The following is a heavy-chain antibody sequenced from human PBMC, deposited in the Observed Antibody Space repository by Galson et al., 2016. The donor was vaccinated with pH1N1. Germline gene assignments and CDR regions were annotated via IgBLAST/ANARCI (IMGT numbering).Heavy chain of an antibody. CDR2: IDPSGGGT. J-gene: IGHJ4*02. V-gene: IGHV1-46*02. Sequence: SVKASCKASGGIFNNYAISWVRQAPGQGLEWMGVIDPSGGGTTYAQKFQARVTMTRDTSTSTVYMDLSSLKSEDTAVYYCTRDLGRRREYWGQGTLVTVSS. CDR3: TRDLGRRREY. D-gene: IGHD1-26*01. CDR1: GGIFNNYA.